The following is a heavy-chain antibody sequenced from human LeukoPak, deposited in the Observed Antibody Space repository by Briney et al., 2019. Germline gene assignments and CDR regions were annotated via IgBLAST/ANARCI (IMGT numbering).Heavy chain of an antibody. V-gene: IGHV3-7*01. CDR2: IKQDGSEK. J-gene: IGHJ3*02. CDR3: ARRDYYDSSGYYRRDAFDI. D-gene: IGHD3-22*01. CDR1: GFTFSSYW. Sequence: GGSLRLSCAASGFTFSSYWMSWVRQAPGKGLEWVANIKQDGSEKYYVDSVKGRFTISRDNAKNSLYLQMNSLRAEDTAVYYCARRDYYDSSGYYRRDAFDIWGQGTMVTVSS.